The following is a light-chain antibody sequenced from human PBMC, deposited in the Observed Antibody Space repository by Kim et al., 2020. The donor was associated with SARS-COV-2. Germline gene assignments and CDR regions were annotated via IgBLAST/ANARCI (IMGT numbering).Light chain of an antibody. V-gene: IGKV3-15*01. Sequence: EIVMTQSPATLSVFPGESATLSCRASQSVSSNLAWYQHKVGQAPRFLIYGSSTRATGIPARFSGSGSGTEFTLTISSLQSEDFAVYYCQLYNNSPPVTFGVGTKVDIK. CDR2: GSS. CDR3: QLYNNSPPVT. CDR1: QSVSSN. J-gene: IGKJ4*01.